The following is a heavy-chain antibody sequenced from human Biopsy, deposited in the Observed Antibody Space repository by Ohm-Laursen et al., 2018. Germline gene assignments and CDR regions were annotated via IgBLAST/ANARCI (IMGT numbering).Heavy chain of an antibody. V-gene: IGHV4-34*01. CDR3: VRGVDYYDPYHYYALDV. CDR2: INHSGRT. J-gene: IGHJ6*02. Sequence: SDTLSLTCPVYGESFNGYYWSRIRQTPGKGLEGIGEINHSGRTNYNPSLKSRVTISVDTSKNQFSLKVRSVTAADTAVYYCVRGVDYYDPYHYYALDVWGQGTTVTVSS. D-gene: IGHD3-22*01. CDR1: GESFNGYY.